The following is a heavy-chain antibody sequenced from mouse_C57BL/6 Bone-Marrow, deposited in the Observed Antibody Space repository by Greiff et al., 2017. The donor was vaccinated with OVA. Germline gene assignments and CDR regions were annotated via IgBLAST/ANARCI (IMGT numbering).Heavy chain of an antibody. CDR1: GYTFTSYW. J-gene: IGHJ4*01. CDR2: IYPGSGST. CDR3: ASVRLRKCYAMDY. D-gene: IGHD2-2*01. Sequence: QVQLQQPGAELVKPGASVKMSCKASGYTFTSYWINWVKQRPGQGLEWIGDIYPGSGSTNYNEKFKSKATLTVDTSSSTAYMQLSSLTSEDSAVYYYASVRLRKCYAMDYWGQGTSVTVSS. V-gene: IGHV1-55*01.